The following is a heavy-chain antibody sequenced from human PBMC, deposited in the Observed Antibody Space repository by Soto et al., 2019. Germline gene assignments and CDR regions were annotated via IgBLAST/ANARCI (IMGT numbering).Heavy chain of an antibody. V-gene: IGHV3-30*18. J-gene: IGHJ4*02. CDR3: AKDRIALCTNGVCYYNPIDD. CDR1: PFTFNSYV. CDR2: ISYDGSSK. Sequence: GGSLRLSCAASPFTFNSYVMHWAPQAQGKGLERVASISYDGSSKYYADSVKGRFAISRHNSNNTLFLQLRSLTTEDTAVYFCAKDRIALCTNGVCYYNPIDDWGQGTLVTVSS. D-gene: IGHD2-8*01.